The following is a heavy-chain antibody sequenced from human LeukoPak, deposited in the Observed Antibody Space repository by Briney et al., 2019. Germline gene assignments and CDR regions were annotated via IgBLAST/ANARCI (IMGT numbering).Heavy chain of an antibody. Sequence: PSEILSLTCIVSGGSVNSGDYYWSWIRQPPGKGLEWIGYIYYRGSANYNPSLKSRVTMSVDTSKNQFSLRLSSVTAADTAVYYCARDRNPMSAFDIWGQGTMVTVSS. CDR1: GGSVNSGDYY. J-gene: IGHJ3*02. CDR2: IYYRGSA. CDR3: ARDRNPMSAFDI. V-gene: IGHV4-61*08. D-gene: IGHD1-14*01.